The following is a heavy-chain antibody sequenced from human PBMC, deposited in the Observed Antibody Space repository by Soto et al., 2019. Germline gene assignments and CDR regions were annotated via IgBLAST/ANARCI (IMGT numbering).Heavy chain of an antibody. J-gene: IGHJ3*02. CDR1: GFTFSSYG. D-gene: IGHD6-19*01. Sequence: QVQLVESGGGVVKPGRSLRLSCAASGFTFSSYGMHWVRQAPGKGLEWVAVISYDGSNKYYADSVKGRFTISRDNSKNTLYLQMNSLRAEDTAVYYCARMIAVAGPDAFDIWGQGTMVTVSS. CDR3: ARMIAVAGPDAFDI. CDR2: ISYDGSNK. V-gene: IGHV3-30*03.